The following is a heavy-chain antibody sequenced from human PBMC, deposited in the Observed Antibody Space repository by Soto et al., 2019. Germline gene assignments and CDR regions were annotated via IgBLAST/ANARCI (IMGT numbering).Heavy chain of an antibody. CDR3: ARHGGYYFDY. D-gene: IGHD3-16*01. V-gene: IGHV4-34*01. CDR2: LYQGLSI. Sequence: SVTLSLTCAVYRGSFSGYYWSWFRQPPGKGLEWIGELYQGLSIVYNPSLESRVTISGDSSKNHFSLKLRSLTAADTAVYYCARHGGYYFDYWGQGTLVTVSS. J-gene: IGHJ4*02. CDR1: RGSFSGYY.